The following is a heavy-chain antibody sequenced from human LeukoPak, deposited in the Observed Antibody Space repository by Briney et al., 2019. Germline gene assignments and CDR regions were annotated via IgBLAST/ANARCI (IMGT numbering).Heavy chain of an antibody. J-gene: IGHJ4*02. CDR3: AKDTGDYRVRYFFDS. Sequence: GGSLRLSCAASGFIVNSNYMNWVRQTPGKGLEGGSVIYSGGSTNYADPVKGRFTISRHNSKNTLSLQMNSLRVEDTAVYYCAKDTGDYRVRYFFDSWGQGTLVAVSS. CDR2: IYSGGST. V-gene: IGHV3-53*04. CDR1: GFIVNSNY. D-gene: IGHD4-11*01.